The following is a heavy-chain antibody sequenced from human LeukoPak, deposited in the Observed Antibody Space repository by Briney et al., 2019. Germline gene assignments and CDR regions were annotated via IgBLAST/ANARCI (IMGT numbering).Heavy chain of an antibody. Sequence: ASVKVSCKASEYTFTSYDINWVRQATGQGLEWMGWMNPDSGNTGYAQKFQGRVTMTRNTSINTAYMELSSLRSEDTAVYYCAREPANSSGYIPLDYWGQETLVTVSS. CDR1: EYTFTSYD. CDR3: AREPANSSGYIPLDY. CDR2: MNPDSGNT. V-gene: IGHV1-8*01. D-gene: IGHD3-22*01. J-gene: IGHJ4*02.